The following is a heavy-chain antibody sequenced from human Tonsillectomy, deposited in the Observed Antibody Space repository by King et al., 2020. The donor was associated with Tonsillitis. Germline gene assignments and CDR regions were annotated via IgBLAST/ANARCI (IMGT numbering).Heavy chain of an antibody. J-gene: IGHJ6*02. D-gene: IGHD6-13*01. CDR1: GFTFSSYD. CDR3: ARAATGIIAAAGDGMDV. CDR2: IGTAGDT. V-gene: IGHV3-13*01. Sequence: VQLVESGGGLVQPGGSLRLSCAASGFTFSSYDMHWVRQATGKGLEWVSAIGTAGDTYYPGSVKGRFTISRENAKNSLYLQMNSLRAGDTAVYYCARAATGIIAAAGDGMDVWGQGTTVTVSS.